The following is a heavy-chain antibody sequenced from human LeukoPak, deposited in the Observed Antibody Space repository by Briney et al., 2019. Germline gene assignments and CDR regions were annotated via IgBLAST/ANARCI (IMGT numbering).Heavy chain of an antibody. CDR3: ARDSEFDY. J-gene: IGHJ4*02. V-gene: IGHV3-7*01. Sequence: GGSLRLSCAASGFTFSRSWMSWVRQAAGKGLEWVANIKEDGSEKYYVDSVKGRFTISRDNAKNSLYLQMNSLRAEDTAVYYCARDSEFDYWGQGTLVTVSS. CDR2: IKEDGSEK. CDR1: GFTFSRSW.